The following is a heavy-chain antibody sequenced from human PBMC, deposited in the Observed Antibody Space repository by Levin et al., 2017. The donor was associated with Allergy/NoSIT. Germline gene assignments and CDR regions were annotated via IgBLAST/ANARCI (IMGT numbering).Heavy chain of an antibody. CDR3: AKGLHI. J-gene: IGHJ3*02. Sequence: AGGSLRLSCAASGFIFRSYGMHWVRQAPGKGLEWVAIISYDGSDKYYADSVKGRFTISRENSKNTLSLQMNSLRAEDTAVYYCAKGLHIWGQGTMVTVSS. CDR2: ISYDGSDK. D-gene: IGHD3-16*01. V-gene: IGHV3-30*18. CDR1: GFIFRSYG.